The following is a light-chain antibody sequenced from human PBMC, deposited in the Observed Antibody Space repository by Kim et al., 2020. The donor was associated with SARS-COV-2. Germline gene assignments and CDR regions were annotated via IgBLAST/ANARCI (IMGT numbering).Light chain of an antibody. V-gene: IGLV1-40*01. Sequence: SVLTQPPSVSGAPGQRVTISCTGSSSNIGAGYDVHWYQQLPGTAPKLLIYGNSNRPSGVPDRFSVSKSGTSASLAITGLQAEDEADYYCQSYDSSLSGYVFGTGTKVTVL. J-gene: IGLJ1*01. CDR1: SSNIGAGYD. CDR3: QSYDSSLSGYV. CDR2: GNS.